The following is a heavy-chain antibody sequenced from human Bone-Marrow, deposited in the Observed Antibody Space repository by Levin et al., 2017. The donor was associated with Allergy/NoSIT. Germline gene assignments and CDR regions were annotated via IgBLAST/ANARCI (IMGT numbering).Heavy chain of an antibody. CDR2: ISSSSSYT. Sequence: GESLKISCAASGFTFSDYYMSWIRQAPGKGLEWVSYISSSSSYTNYADSVKGRFTISRDNAKNSLYLQMNSLRAEDTAVYYCARDAHLYDFWSGYYLYYYYYMDVWGKGTTVTVSS. CDR3: ARDAHLYDFWSGYYLYYYYYMDV. D-gene: IGHD3-3*01. J-gene: IGHJ6*03. CDR1: GFTFSDYY. V-gene: IGHV3-11*06.